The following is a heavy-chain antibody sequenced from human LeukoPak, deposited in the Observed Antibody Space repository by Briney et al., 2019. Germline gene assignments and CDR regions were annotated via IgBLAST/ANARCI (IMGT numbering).Heavy chain of an antibody. D-gene: IGHD1-26*01. Sequence: PGGSLRLSCAASGFTLSSFGVNWVRQAPGRGRGWVWYFRGSRSGTYYADSVKGRFTISRDNSKNTLYLQMNSLRAEDTAVYYCAKVAGSGSYVAVFDYWGQGTLVTVSS. J-gene: IGHJ4*02. CDR3: AKVAGSGSYVAVFDY. CDR1: GFTLSSFG. V-gene: IGHV3-23*01. CDR2: FRGSRSGT.